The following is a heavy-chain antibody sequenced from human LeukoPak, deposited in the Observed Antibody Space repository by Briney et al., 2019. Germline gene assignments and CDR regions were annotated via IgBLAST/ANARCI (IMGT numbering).Heavy chain of an antibody. CDR2: IYYSGST. Sequence: SETLSLTCTVSGGSISSYYWSWIRQPPGKGLEWIGYIYYSGSTNYNPSLKSRVTISVDTSKNQFSLKLSSVTAADTAVYYCARESGYDHYYGMDVWGQGTTVIVSS. CDR3: ARESGYDHYYGMDV. CDR1: GGSISSYY. J-gene: IGHJ6*02. V-gene: IGHV4-59*01. D-gene: IGHD5-12*01.